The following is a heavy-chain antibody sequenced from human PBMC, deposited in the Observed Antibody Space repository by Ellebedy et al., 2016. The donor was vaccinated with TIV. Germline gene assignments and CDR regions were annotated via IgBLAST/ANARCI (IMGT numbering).Heavy chain of an antibody. CDR2: INAGNGNT. CDR1: GYTLTELS. V-gene: IGHV1-3*01. CDR3: ATDRLLMVRGVYPVDY. D-gene: IGHD3-10*01. J-gene: IGHJ4*02. Sequence: ASVKVSXKVSGYTLTELSMHWVRQAPGQRLEWMGWINAGNGNTKYSQKFQGRVTITEDTSTDTAYMELSSLRSEDTAVYYCATDRLLMVRGVYPVDYWGQGTLVTVSS.